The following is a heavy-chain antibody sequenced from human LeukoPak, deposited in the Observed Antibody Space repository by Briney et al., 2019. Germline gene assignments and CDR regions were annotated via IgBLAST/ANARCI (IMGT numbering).Heavy chain of an antibody. V-gene: IGHV3-66*01. CDR3: ARLDRSGYPFDY. D-gene: IGHD5-12*01. CDR2: IYSGGST. Sequence: PGGSLRLSCAASGFTVSSNNMSWVRQAPGKGLEWVSVIYSGGSTYYADSVKGRFTISRDNSKNTLYLQMNSLRAEDTAVYYCARLDRSGYPFDYWGQGTLVTVSS. J-gene: IGHJ4*02. CDR1: GFTVSSNN.